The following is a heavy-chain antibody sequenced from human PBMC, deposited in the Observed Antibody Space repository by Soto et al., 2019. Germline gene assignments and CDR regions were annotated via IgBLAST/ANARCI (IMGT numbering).Heavy chain of an antibody. CDR1: GYSFTSYW. Sequence: AGGSLKISCKGSGYSFTSYWISWVRQMPGKGLEWMGRIDPSDSYTNYSPSFQGHVTISADKSISTAYLQWSSLKASDTAMYYCARSGIPFPYGMDVWGQGTTVTVSS. CDR2: IDPSDSYT. V-gene: IGHV5-10-1*01. CDR3: ARSGIPFPYGMDV. J-gene: IGHJ6*02. D-gene: IGHD3-10*01.